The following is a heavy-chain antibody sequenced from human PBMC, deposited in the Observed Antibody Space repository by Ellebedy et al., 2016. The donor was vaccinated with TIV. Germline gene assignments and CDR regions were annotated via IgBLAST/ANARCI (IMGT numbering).Heavy chain of an antibody. V-gene: IGHV5-10-1*01. Sequence: GESLKISXEASGYSFSSFWINWVRQVPGKGLEWMGRIDPSDSYTNYSPSFRGLVTISADKSINTAYLQWSSLQASDTAMYYCTFNSGAFDYWGQGSLVTVSS. D-gene: IGHD6-19*01. CDR1: GYSFSSFW. J-gene: IGHJ4*02. CDR3: TFNSGAFDY. CDR2: IDPSDSYT.